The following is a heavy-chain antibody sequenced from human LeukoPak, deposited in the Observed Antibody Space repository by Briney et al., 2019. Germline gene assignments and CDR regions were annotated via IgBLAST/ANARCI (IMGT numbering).Heavy chain of an antibody. J-gene: IGHJ4*02. D-gene: IGHD5-12*01. Sequence: SETLSLTCTVSGDSISSSSYYWGWIRQPPGKGLEWIGSIYYSGSTYYNPSLKSRVTISVDTSKNQFSLKLSSVTAADTAVYYCAREWIQTNFDYWGQGTLVTVSS. CDR2: IYYSGST. CDR1: GDSISSSSYY. V-gene: IGHV4-39*07. CDR3: AREWIQTNFDY.